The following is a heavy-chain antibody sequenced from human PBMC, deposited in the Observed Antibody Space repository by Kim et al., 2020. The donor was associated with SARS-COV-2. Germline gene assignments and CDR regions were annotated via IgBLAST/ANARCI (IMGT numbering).Heavy chain of an antibody. V-gene: IGHV1-69*13. CDR1: GGTFSSYA. J-gene: IGHJ6*02. D-gene: IGHD2-15*01. Sequence: SVKVSCKASGGTFSSYAISWVRQAPGQGLEWMGGIIPIFGTANYAQKFQGRVTITADESTSTAYMELSSLRSEDTAVYYCARADLYSEIEVYYYYGMDVWGQGTTVTVSS. CDR3: ARADLYSEIEVYYYYGMDV. CDR2: IIPIFGTA.